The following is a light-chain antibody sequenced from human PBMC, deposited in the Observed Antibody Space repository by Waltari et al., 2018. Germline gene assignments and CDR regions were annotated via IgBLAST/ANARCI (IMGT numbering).Light chain of an antibody. J-gene: IGLJ3*02. CDR2: VNSDGSH. CDR1: SGHITNV. CDR3: QTGGHGTWV. V-gene: IGLV4-69*01. Sequence: QLELTQSPSASASLGASVKLTCTLSSGHITNVVAWHQQQPQKGPRYLMKVNSDGSHSRGDEIPVRFSGSSSGAERYLTISSLQSEDEADYYCQTGGHGTWVFGGGTKLTVL.